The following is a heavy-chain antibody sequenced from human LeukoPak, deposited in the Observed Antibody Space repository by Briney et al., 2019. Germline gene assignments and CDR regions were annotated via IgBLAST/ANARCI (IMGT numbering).Heavy chain of an antibody. CDR3: ARDRNDYYGMDV. CDR2: ISWNGNNV. D-gene: IGHD1-1*01. Sequence: GGSLRLSCKASGFDFDDYAMHWVWQRPGKGLEWVSGISWNGNNVAYVDSVKGRFTISRDNAKNSLYLQMNSLRAEDTAVYYCARDRNDYYGMDVWGQGTTVTVSS. V-gene: IGHV3-9*01. J-gene: IGHJ6*02. CDR1: GFDFDDYA.